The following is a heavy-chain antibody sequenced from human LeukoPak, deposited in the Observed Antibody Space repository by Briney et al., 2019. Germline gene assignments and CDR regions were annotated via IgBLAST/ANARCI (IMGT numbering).Heavy chain of an antibody. Sequence: GGSLRLSCAASGFTFSSYAMSWVRQAPGKGLEWVSAISGSGGSTYYADSVKGRFTISRDNSKNTLYLQMNSLRSDDTAVYYCARDHLLRFLEWPGRDMDVWGKGTTVTVSS. CDR3: ARDHLLRFLEWPGRDMDV. CDR2: ISGSGGST. D-gene: IGHD3-3*01. J-gene: IGHJ6*03. V-gene: IGHV3-23*01. CDR1: GFTFSSYA.